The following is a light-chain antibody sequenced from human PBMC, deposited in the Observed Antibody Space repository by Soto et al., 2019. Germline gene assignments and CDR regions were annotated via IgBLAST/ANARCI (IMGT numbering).Light chain of an antibody. V-gene: IGKV3-15*01. CDR2: GAS. J-gene: IGKJ2*01. CDR3: QQYNTWPPKYT. Sequence: EIVMTQSPATLSVSPGGRATLSCRASQSVKTYLAWYQQRPGQPPRLLIYGASTRATGIPARFSGSGSGTEFSRTISSLQSEDFAVYYCQQYNTWPPKYTFGRGTKLEIK. CDR1: QSVKTY.